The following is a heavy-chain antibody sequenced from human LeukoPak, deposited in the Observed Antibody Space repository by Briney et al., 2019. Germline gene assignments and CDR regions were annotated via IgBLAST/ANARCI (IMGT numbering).Heavy chain of an antibody. Sequence: GGSLRLSCAASGFTFSSYNMNWVLQAPGKGLEWVSTISTSSSYIYYADSAKGRFTISRDNGKNSLYLQMSSLRAEDTAVYYCARSKVAGTSDYWGQGTLVAVSS. V-gene: IGHV3-21*01. D-gene: IGHD6-19*01. CDR2: ISTSSSYI. CDR1: GFTFSSYN. J-gene: IGHJ4*02. CDR3: ARSKVAGTSDY.